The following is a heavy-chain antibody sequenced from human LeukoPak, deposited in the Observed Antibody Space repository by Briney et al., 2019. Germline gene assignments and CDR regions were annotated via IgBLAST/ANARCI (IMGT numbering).Heavy chain of an antibody. V-gene: IGHV3-48*01. CDR2: ISSSSSTI. CDR3: ARDVAPYCSGGSCYSRLGY. J-gene: IGHJ4*02. D-gene: IGHD2-15*01. CDR1: GFTFSSYS. Sequence: GGSLRLSCAASGFTFSSYSMNWVRQAPGKGLEWVSYISSSSSTIYYADSVKGRFTISRDNAKNSLYLQMNSLRAEDTAVYYCARDVAPYCSGGSCYSRLGYWGQGTLVTVSS.